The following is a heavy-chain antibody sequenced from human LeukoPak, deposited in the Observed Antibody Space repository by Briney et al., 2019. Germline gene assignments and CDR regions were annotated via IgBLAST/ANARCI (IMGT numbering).Heavy chain of an antibody. V-gene: IGHV4-39*07. CDR2: IYYSGST. CDR1: GGSISSSSYY. Sequence: SETLSLTCTVSGGSISSSSYYWGWIRQPPGKGLEWIGSIYYSGSTYYNPSLKSRVTISVDTSKNQFSLKLSSVTAADTAVYYCAREGYSSSWYYFDYWGQGTLVTVSS. J-gene: IGHJ4*02. CDR3: AREGYSSSWYYFDY. D-gene: IGHD6-13*01.